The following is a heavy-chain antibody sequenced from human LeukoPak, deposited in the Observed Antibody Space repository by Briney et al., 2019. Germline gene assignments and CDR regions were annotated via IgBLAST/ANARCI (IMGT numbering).Heavy chain of an antibody. D-gene: IGHD3-22*01. J-gene: IGHJ4*02. CDR2: IYTSGST. V-gene: IGHV4-4*07. CDR1: GGSISSYY. CDR3: ARQDYYDSSAPFDY. Sequence: SETLSLTCTVSGGSISSYYWSWIRQPAGKGLECIGRIYTSGSTNYNPSLKSRVTMSVDTSKNQFSLKLSSVTAADTAVYYCARQDYYDSSAPFDYWGQGTLVTVSS.